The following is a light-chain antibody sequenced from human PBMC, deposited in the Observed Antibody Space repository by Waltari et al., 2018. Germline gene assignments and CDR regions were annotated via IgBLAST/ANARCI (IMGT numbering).Light chain of an antibody. Sequence: QSVLTPPPSASGTPGQRVPISCSGSSSNIGRTLVNLYQQPPGTAPRLLIYGDKRRPSGVPDRFSGSKSGTSASLAISGLQSEDEVDFYCAVWDNSLNGVVFGGGTKLTVL. CDR2: GDK. J-gene: IGLJ2*01. CDR3: AVWDNSLNGVV. V-gene: IGLV1-44*01. CDR1: SSNIGRTL.